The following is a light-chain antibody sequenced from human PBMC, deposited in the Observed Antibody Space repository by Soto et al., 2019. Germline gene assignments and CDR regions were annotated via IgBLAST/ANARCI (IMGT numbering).Light chain of an antibody. CDR2: GAS. CDR1: QSVSSSY. V-gene: IGKV3-20*01. Sequence: ENVLTQSPGTLSLSPGERATLSCRASQSVSSSYLAWYQQKPGQAPRLLIYGASSGATGIPDRFSGSGSGTDFTLTISRLEPEDFAMYYCHQYASSPPVTFGQGTRLEIK. CDR3: HQYASSPPVT. J-gene: IGKJ5*01.